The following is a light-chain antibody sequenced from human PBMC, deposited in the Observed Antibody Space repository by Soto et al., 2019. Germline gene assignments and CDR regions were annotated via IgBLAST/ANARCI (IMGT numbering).Light chain of an antibody. Sequence: ERVLTESPGTLSLSSGENATISCRASQSVSSSYLAWYQQQPGQAPRLLIYGASSRATGIPDRFSGIGSGTNVYLTGLRLEHYGCAVFSFQQYGATRTTWGRGTRLEIK. CDR3: QQYGATRTT. CDR1: QSVSSSY. V-gene: IGKV3-20*01. CDR2: GAS. J-gene: IGKJ5*01.